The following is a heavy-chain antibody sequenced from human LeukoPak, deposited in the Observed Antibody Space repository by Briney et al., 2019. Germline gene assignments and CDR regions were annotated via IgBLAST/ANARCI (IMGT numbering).Heavy chain of an antibody. CDR3: ARVIMVRGVINSYYYXGMDV. D-gene: IGHD3-10*01. Sequence: SETLSLTCAVYGGSFSGYYWSWIRQPPGKGLEWIGEINHSGSTNYNPSLKSRVTISVDTSKNQFSLKLSSVTAADTAVYYCARVIMVRGVINSYYYXGMDVWGQGTTVTVSS. J-gene: IGHJ6*02. CDR2: INHSGST. CDR1: GGSFSGYY. V-gene: IGHV4-34*01.